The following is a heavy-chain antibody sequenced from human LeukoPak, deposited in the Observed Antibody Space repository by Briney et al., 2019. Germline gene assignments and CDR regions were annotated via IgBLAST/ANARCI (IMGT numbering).Heavy chain of an antibody. V-gene: IGHV4-39*01. CDR3: ARLPPTTVTTPGEGWFDP. Sequence: SETLSLTCTVSGGSISSSSYYWSWIRQPPGKGLEWIGSIYYSGSTYYNPSLKSRVTISVDTSKNRFSLKLSSVTAADTAVYYCARLPPTTVTTPGEGWFDPRGQGTLVTVSS. J-gene: IGHJ5*02. CDR1: GGSISSSSYY. CDR2: IYYSGST. D-gene: IGHD4-11*01.